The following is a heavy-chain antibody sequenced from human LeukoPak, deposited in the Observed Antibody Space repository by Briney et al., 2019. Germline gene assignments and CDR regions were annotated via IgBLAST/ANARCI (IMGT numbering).Heavy chain of an antibody. J-gene: IGHJ4*02. V-gene: IGHV4-39*07. Sequence: SEALSLTCTVSGGSVYTSDYYWGWVRQPPGRGPEWIGDIFYTGKTNYNPSLKSRVSISIDTSKNQFSLKLTSVTAADTAVYYCARVFDSWGQGTLVTVSS. CDR3: ARVFDS. CDR1: GGSVYTSDYY. CDR2: IFYTGKT.